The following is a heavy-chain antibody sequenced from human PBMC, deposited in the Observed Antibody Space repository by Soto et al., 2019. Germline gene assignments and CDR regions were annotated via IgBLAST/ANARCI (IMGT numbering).Heavy chain of an antibody. CDR2: ISTTSGNT. CDR1: GYTFSSYS. CDR3: ARDNGYYDF. J-gene: IGHJ4*02. D-gene: IGHD2-8*01. V-gene: IGHV1-18*01. Sequence: QIQMVQSGAEVKQPGASVKISCKTSGYTFSSYSINWVRQAPGQGLEWMAWISTTSGNTHYAERVHGRVTVTLDKSARTAFMEMWGLTSDDTAVYFFARDNGYYDFWGQGTLVTVSS.